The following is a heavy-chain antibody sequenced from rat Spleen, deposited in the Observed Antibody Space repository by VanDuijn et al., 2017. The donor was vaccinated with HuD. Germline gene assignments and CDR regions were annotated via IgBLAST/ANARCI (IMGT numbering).Heavy chain of an antibody. V-gene: IGHV5-19*01. CDR3: ARPMASRSGYYCDY. J-gene: IGHJ2*01. D-gene: IGHD4-3*01. Sequence: EVQLVESGGGLVQPGRSLKLSCAASGFTFSNYGTHWIRQTPTMGLEWVASISPSGGSSYYRDSVKGRFTISRDNAKITLYLQMDSLRSEETATYYCARPMASRSGYYCDYWGQGVMVTVSS. CDR2: ISPSGGSS. CDR1: GFTFSNYG.